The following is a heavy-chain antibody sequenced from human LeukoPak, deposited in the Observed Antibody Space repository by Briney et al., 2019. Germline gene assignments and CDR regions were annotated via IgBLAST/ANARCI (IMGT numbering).Heavy chain of an antibody. Sequence: GGSLRLSCAASGFTFSGSAMHWVRQASGKGLEWVGRIRSKANSYATAYAASVKGRFTISRDDSKNTAYLQMNSLKTEDTAVYYCAKNNGGYYRFDYWGQGTLVTVSS. V-gene: IGHV3-73*01. CDR2: IRSKANSYAT. CDR3: AKNNGGYYRFDY. D-gene: IGHD3-22*01. J-gene: IGHJ4*02. CDR1: GFTFSGSA.